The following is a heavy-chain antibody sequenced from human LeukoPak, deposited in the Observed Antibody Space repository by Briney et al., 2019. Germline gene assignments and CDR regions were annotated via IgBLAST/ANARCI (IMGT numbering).Heavy chain of an antibody. CDR3: ARTDFWSGYYRNFDY. J-gene: IGHJ4*02. CDR2: IYHSGST. CDR1: GYSISSGYY. V-gene: IGHV4-38-2*01. Sequence: SETLSLTCAVSGYSISSGYYWGWIRQPPGQGLEWIGSIYHSGSTYYNPSLKSRVTISVDTSKNQFSLKLSSVTAADTAVYYCARTDFWSGYYRNFDYWGQGTLVTVSS. D-gene: IGHD3-3*01.